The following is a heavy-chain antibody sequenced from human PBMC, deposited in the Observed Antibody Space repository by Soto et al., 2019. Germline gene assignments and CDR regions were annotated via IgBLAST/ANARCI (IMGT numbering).Heavy chain of an antibody. J-gene: IGHJ4*02. Sequence: EVHLVESGGGLVQPGRSLRLSCAASGFTFDDYAMYWVRRVPGKGLDWVSSISWNSNIVGYVDSVKGRFTISRDNAKNSRYLQMNRLRPEDTALYYCARGGPDGFCSGGRCYFDSWGQGTLFTVSS. D-gene: IGHD2-15*01. CDR3: ARGGPDGFCSGGRCYFDS. CDR1: GFTFDDYA. CDR2: ISWNSNIV. V-gene: IGHV3-9*01.